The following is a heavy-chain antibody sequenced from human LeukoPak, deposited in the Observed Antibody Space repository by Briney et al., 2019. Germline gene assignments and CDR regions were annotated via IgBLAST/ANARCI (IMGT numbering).Heavy chain of an antibody. CDR3: AKATGYLL. J-gene: IGHJ4*02. CDR1: GFTFSSYS. D-gene: IGHD1-14*01. CDR2: IYSGGST. Sequence: GGSLRLSCAASGFTFSSYSMNWVRQAPGKGLEWVSVIYSGGSTYYADSVKGRFTISRDNSKSTLYLQMNSLRAEDTAVYYCAKATGYLLWGQGTLVTVSS. V-gene: IGHV3-66*01.